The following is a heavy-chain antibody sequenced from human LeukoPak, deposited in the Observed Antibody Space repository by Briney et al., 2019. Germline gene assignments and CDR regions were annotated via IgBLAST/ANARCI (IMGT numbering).Heavy chain of an antibody. CDR2: ISSSSSTI. CDR1: GFTFSTYI. Sequence: GGSLRLSCAASGFTFSTYIMNWVRQAPGKGLEWVSYISSSSSTIYYADSVKGRFTISRDNAKNSLYLQMNSLRDEDTAVYYCAREISGSFTGHFDYWGQGTLVSVSS. V-gene: IGHV3-48*02. D-gene: IGHD1-26*01. J-gene: IGHJ4*02. CDR3: AREISGSFTGHFDY.